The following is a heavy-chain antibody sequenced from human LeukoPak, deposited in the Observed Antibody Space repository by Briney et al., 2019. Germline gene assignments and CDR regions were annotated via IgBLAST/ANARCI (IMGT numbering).Heavy chain of an antibody. CDR3: AKDHHDYGQEMDV. CDR2: ISYDGSNK. V-gene: IGHV3-30*18. D-gene: IGHD4-17*01. J-gene: IGHJ6*02. Sequence: PGRSLRLSCAASGFTFSSYGMHWVRQAPGKGLEWVAVISYDGSNKYYADSVKGRFTISRDNSKNTLYLQMNSLRAEDTAVYYCAKDHHDYGQEMDVWGQGTTVTVSS. CDR1: GFTFSSYG.